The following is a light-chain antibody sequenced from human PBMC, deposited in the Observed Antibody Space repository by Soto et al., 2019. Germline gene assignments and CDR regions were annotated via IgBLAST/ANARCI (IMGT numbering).Light chain of an antibody. V-gene: IGLV2-8*01. CDR3: SSYAGSNNPL. CDR1: SSDVGDYNY. CDR2: EVS. J-gene: IGLJ2*01. Sequence: QSALTQPPSASGSPGQSVTISCTGTSSDVGDYNYVSWYQQHPGKAPKLMIYEVSKRPSGVPDRFSGSKSGNTASLTVSGLQAEDEADYYCSSYAGSNNPLFGGGTKLTVL.